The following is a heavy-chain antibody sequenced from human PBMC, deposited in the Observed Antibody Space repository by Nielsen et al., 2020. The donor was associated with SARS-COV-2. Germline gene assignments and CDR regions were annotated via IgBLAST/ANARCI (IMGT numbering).Heavy chain of an antibody. Sequence: GGSLRLSCAASGFTFSSYPLSWFRQAPGKGLEWIACISGSGGDIYSADSLKGRFSISRDNSKNTLFLQMNNLRVEDTAIYFCAKQRGDRTLFDHWGQGTLATVSS. V-gene: IGHV3-23*01. CDR2: ISGSGGDI. D-gene: IGHD1-14*01. CDR1: GFTFSSYP. CDR3: AKQRGDRTLFDH. J-gene: IGHJ4*02.